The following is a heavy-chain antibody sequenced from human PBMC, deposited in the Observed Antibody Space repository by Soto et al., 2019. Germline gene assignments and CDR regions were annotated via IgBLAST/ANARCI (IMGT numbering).Heavy chain of an antibody. Sequence: QVQLQESGPGLVKPSQTLSLTCTVSGGSISSGGYYWSWIRQHPGKGLEWIGYIYYSGSTYYNPSLKSRVTISVDTSKNQFSLKLSSVTAAATAVYYCERLLKGGWFDPWGQGTLVTVSS. V-gene: IGHV4-31*03. CDR1: GGSISSGGYY. CDR2: IYYSGST. CDR3: ERLLKGGWFDP. J-gene: IGHJ5*02. D-gene: IGHD3-10*01.